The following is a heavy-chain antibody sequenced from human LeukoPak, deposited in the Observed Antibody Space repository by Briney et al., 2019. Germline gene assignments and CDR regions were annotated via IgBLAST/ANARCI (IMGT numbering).Heavy chain of an antibody. CDR3: AKDGRSARLGYYFDY. CDR1: GFTFSSCG. V-gene: IGHV3-30*18. Sequence: PGGSLRLSCAASGFTFSSCGIHWVRQAPGKGLEWVAVISHDGSNKYYADSVKGRFTISRDNFKNTPYLHMSSLRAEDTALYYCAKDGRSARLGYYFDYWGQGTLVAVSS. J-gene: IGHJ4*02. D-gene: IGHD2-15*01. CDR2: ISHDGSNK.